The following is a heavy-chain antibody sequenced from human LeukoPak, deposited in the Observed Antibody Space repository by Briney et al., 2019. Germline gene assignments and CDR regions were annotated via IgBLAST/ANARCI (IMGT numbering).Heavy chain of an antibody. V-gene: IGHV3-30*04. CDR2: LSYDGSNK. Sequence: PGGTLRLSCAGSGFTFSAYAMHWVRQAPGKGLDWVAVLSYDGSNKYYAHFVKGRLTNSRNNYQNTVFLQMNSLRAEDTALYYCATDYDRSGYYPEYWGQGTLVTVSS. J-gene: IGHJ4*02. D-gene: IGHD3-22*01. CDR3: ATDYDRSGYYPEY. CDR1: GFTFSAYA.